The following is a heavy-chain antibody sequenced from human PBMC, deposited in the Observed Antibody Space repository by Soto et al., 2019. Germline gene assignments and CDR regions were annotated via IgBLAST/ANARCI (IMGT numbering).Heavy chain of an antibody. V-gene: IGHV3-7*03. CDR1: GFTFTSYS. D-gene: IGHD2-8*01. CDR2: IQQDGSEK. Sequence: PGGSLRLSCAVSGFTFTSYSMSWVRQAPGEGLEWVANIQQDGSEKYYVDSVKGRFTISRDNAKNSLYLQMNSLRAEDTAVYYCARDLPGYSTTNDCYSYFDYWGQGTLVTVSS. J-gene: IGHJ4*02. CDR3: ARDLPGYSTTNDCYSYFDY.